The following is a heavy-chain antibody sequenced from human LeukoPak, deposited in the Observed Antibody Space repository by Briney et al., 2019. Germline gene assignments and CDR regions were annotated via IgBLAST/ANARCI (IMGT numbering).Heavy chain of an antibody. V-gene: IGHV4-38-2*01. CDR3: ARRSYADYDTGNWFDP. CDR2: IYHSGST. Sequence: SETLSLTCAVSGYSISSGYYWGWIRQPPGKGLEWIGSIYHSGSTYYNPSLKSRVTISVDTSKNQFSLKLSSVTAADTAMYYCARRSYADYDTGNWFDPWGQGTLVTVSS. CDR1: GYSISSGYY. D-gene: IGHD4-17*01. J-gene: IGHJ5*02.